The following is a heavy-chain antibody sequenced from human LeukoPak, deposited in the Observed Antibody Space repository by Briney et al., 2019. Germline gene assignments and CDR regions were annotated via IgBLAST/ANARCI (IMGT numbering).Heavy chain of an antibody. CDR3: ARDDMQHIFDY. CDR2: ISAYNGNT. Sequence: WEACGSTFSRERVCILGQAPGQKLEWMGWISAYNGNTNYAQKLQGRVTMTTDTSTSTAYMELRSLRSDDTAVYYCARDDMQHIFDYWGQGTLVTVSS. J-gene: IGHJ4*02. V-gene: IGHV1-18*01. CDR1: GSTFSRER. D-gene: IGHD6-13*01.